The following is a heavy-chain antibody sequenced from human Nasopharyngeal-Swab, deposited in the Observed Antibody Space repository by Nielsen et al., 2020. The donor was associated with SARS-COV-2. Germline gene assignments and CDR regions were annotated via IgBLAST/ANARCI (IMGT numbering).Heavy chain of an antibody. CDR2: IYYSGRT. CDR1: GGSISGSSYY. J-gene: IGHJ5*02. CDR3: ARHRRDSVPAAGWFDP. Sequence: SETLSLTCTVSGGSISGSSYYWGWIRQPPGKGLEWIGIIYYSGRTYNNPSLKSRVTISVDTSKNQFSLRLSSVTAADTAVYYWARHRRDSVPAAGWFDPWGQGTLVTVSS. V-gene: IGHV4-39*01. D-gene: IGHD2-2*01.